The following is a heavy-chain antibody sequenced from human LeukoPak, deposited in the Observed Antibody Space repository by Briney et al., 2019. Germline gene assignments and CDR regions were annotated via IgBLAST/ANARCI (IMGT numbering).Heavy chain of an antibody. Sequence: GGSLRLSCAASGFTFSTYGVYWVRQAPGKGLEWVSSNSGGSSYYADSVKGRFTISRDNVDNVVYLEMNSLGAEDTATYYCARVAVSGPTGWFDSWGQGTLVIVSS. CDR3: ARVAVSGPTGWFDS. CDR2: NSGGSS. CDR1: GFTFSTYG. V-gene: IGHV3-21*01. J-gene: IGHJ5*01. D-gene: IGHD2-8*02.